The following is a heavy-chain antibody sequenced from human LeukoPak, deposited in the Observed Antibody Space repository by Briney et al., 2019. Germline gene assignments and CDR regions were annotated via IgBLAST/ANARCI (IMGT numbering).Heavy chain of an antibody. J-gene: IGHJ4*02. CDR3: GSGERSYHFDN. Sequence: GESLKISCKGSANSFTSQWIGWVRQMPGKGLEWMGIMYPGDSDTRYSPSFEGHVTISADKSITTAYLQWSGLKASDTAMYYCGSGERSYHFDNWGQGSLVTVSS. D-gene: IGHD1-26*01. CDR1: ANSFTSQW. V-gene: IGHV5-51*01. CDR2: MYPGDSDT.